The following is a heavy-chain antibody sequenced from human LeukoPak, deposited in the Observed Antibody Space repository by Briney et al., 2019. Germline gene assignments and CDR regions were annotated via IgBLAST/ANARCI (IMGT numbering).Heavy chain of an antibody. CDR3: ARGDSSGWPYFDY. CDR2: IYYSGST. Sequence: SETLSLTCSVSGGSISSYYWSWIRQPPGKGLEWIGYIYYSGSTNYNPSLKSRVTISVDTSKNQFSLKLSSVTAADTAVYYCARGDSSGWPYFDYWGQGTLVTVSS. V-gene: IGHV4-59*08. CDR1: GGSISSYY. D-gene: IGHD6-19*01. J-gene: IGHJ4*02.